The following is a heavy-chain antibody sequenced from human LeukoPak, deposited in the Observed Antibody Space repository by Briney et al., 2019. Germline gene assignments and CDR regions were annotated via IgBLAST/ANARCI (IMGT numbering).Heavy chain of an antibody. CDR1: GITLSNYG. J-gene: IGHJ4*02. D-gene: IGHD3-10*01. CDR2: ISDSGGRT. V-gene: IGHV3-23*01. CDR3: AKRGVVIRVILVGFHKEAYYFDS. Sequence: GGSLRLSCVVSGITLSNYGMSCVRQAPGKGLEWVAGISDSGGRTKYADSVKGRFTISRDNPKNTLYLQMNSLRAEDTAVYFCAKRGVVIRVILVGFHKEAYYFDSWGQGALVTVSS.